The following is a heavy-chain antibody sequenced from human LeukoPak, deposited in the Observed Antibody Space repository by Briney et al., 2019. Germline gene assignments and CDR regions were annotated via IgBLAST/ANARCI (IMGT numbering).Heavy chain of an antibody. CDR2: ISGSGGST. J-gene: IGHJ4*02. Sequence: GGSLRLSCAASGFTFSSYAMSWVRLAPGKGLEWVSAISGSGGSTYYADSVKGRFTISRDNSKNTLYPQMNSLRAEDTAVYYCAKGEVYFVDYWGQGTLVTVSS. D-gene: IGHD3-16*01. CDR1: GFTFSSYA. CDR3: AKGEVYFVDY. V-gene: IGHV3-23*01.